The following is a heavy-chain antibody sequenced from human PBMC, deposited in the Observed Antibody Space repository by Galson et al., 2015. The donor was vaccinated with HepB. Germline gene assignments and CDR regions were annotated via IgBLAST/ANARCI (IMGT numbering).Heavy chain of an antibody. CDR3: TRMGDLSGYSSL. CDR2: IGSKANSYAT. Sequence: SLRLPCAASGFTFSSSAIHWVRQASGRGLEWIDRIGSKANSYATVYVASVRGRFTISRDDSKNTAFLQLNSLKTDDTAVYYCTRMGDLSGYSSLWGQGTLVTVSS. D-gene: IGHD5-18*01. CDR1: GFTFSSSA. J-gene: IGHJ4*02. V-gene: IGHV3-73*01.